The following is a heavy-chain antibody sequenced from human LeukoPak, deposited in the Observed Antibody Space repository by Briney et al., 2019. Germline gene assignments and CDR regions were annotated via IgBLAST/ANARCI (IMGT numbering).Heavy chain of an antibody. Sequence: GESLKISCKGSGYSFTNYWIAWVRQMPWKGLEWMGIIYPGDSDTRYSPSFQGQATISADGSISTAYLQWGSLKASDTAMYYCARQFGSSLYAMDVWGQGTTVTVAS. CDR1: GYSFTNYW. CDR2: IYPGDSDT. V-gene: IGHV5-51*01. J-gene: IGHJ6*02. CDR3: ARQFGSSLYAMDV. D-gene: IGHD1-26*01.